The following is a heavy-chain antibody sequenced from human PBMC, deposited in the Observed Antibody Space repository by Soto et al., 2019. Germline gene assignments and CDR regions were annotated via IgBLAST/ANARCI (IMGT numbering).Heavy chain of an antibody. J-gene: IGHJ6*02. V-gene: IGHV1-18*01. CDR3: ARDVRRGIAAAGSRVGDV. Sequence: QVQLVQSGAEVKKPGASVKVSCKASGYTFTSYGISWVRQAPGQGLEWMGWISAYNGNTNYAQKLQGRGTMPTDTSTSTAYMELRSLRSDDTAVYYCARDVRRGIAAAGSRVGDVWGQGTTVTVSS. CDR1: GYTFTSYG. CDR2: ISAYNGNT. D-gene: IGHD6-13*01.